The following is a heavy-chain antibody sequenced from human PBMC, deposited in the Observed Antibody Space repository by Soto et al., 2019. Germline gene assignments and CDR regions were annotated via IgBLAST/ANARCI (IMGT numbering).Heavy chain of an antibody. CDR3: ARGAYVDYFDY. CDR1: GFTFSSYW. J-gene: IGHJ4*02. CDR2: IKQDGSEK. V-gene: IGHV3-7*01. Sequence: EVQLVESGGGLVQPGGSLRLSCAASGFTFSSYWMSWVRQAPGKGLEWVANIKQDGSEKYYVDSVKGRFTISRDNAKNSLYLQMSSLRAEDTAVYYCARGAYVDYFDYWGQGTLVTVSS. D-gene: IGHD3-16*01.